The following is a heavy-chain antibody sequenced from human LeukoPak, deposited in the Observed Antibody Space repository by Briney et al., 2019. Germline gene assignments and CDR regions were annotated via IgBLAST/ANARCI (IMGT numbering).Heavy chain of an antibody. Sequence: KLSCKASGGTFSSYAISWVRQAPGQGLEWMGEINPIFGTANYAPKYQGGATTTTDESTSTAYMELSRLRSEDTAVYYCARSSSGYSYYFDYWGQGTLVTVSS. V-gene: IGHV1-69*05. CDR3: ARSSSGYSYYFDY. J-gene: IGHJ4*02. D-gene: IGHD3-22*01. CDR2: INPIFGTA. CDR1: GGTFSSYA.